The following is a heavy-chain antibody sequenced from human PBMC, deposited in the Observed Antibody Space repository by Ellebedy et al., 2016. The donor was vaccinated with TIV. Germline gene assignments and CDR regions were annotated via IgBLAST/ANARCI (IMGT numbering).Heavy chain of an antibody. CDR3: ARDTSGSLDY. CDR2: ITRDGSEN. Sequence: LSLTCAASGFTFSTSWMAWVRPAPGKGLEWVANITRDGSENYYVDSVKGRFTISRDNGKYSLYLQMNSLRVEDTAVYYCARDTSGSLDYWGQGTLVAVSS. V-gene: IGHV3-7*03. CDR1: GFTFSTSW. D-gene: IGHD3-10*01. J-gene: IGHJ4*02.